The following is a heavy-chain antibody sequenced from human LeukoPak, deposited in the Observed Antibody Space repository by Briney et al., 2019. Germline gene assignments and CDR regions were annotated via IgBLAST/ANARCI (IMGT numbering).Heavy chain of an antibody. V-gene: IGHV3-23*01. D-gene: IGHD6-19*01. CDR3: AKGLYSSGWYDY. CDR2: ISASGGST. Sequence: GGSLRLSCAASGFTFSSYDMSWVRQAPGKGLEWVSSISASGGSTYYADSVKGRSTISRDNSKNTLYLQMNSLRAEDTAVYYCAKGLYSSGWYDYWGQGTLVTVSS. J-gene: IGHJ4*02. CDR1: GFTFSSYD.